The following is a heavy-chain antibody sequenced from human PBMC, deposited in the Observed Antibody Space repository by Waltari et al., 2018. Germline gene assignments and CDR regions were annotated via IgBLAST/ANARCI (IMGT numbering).Heavy chain of an antibody. J-gene: IGHJ6*03. CDR2: IYYSGST. V-gene: IGHV4-59*01. D-gene: IGHD2-15*01. CDR1: GGSISSYY. Sequence: HVQLQESGPGLVKPSETLSLTCTVSGGSISSYYWSWIRQPPGKGLEWIGYIYYSGSTNYNPSLKSRVTISVDTSKNQFSLKLSSVTAADTAVYYCARDMTAATPSYYYYMDVWGKGTTVTVSS. CDR3: ARDMTAATPSYYYYMDV.